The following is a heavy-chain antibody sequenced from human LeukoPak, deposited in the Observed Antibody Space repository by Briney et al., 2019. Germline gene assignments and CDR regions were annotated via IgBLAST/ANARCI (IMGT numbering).Heavy chain of an antibody. J-gene: IGHJ4*02. V-gene: IGHV3-43*02. CDR3: AKDTPYSGRVFXC. Sequence: GGSLRLSCAGSGFTFDDYGMHWVRQRPGKGLEWVSLISGDGGTTHYGDSVKGRFTISRDNSKNSLYLQMNSLRTDDTALYYCAKDTPYSGRVFXCWGQGTLVTVSS. D-gene: IGHD5-12*01. CDR2: ISGDGGTT. CDR1: GFTFDDYG.